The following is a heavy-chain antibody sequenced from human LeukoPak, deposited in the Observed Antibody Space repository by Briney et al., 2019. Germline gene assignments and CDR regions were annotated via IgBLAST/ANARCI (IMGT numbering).Heavy chain of an antibody. Sequence: GGSLRLSCAASGFTFSSYVMSWVRQAPGRGLEWVSYISGSGSSIQYADSVKGRFTISRDNGKNSVYLQMNSLRAEDTAVYYCAREAVKEDFEYWGQGSLVTVSS. V-gene: IGHV3-48*04. D-gene: IGHD4-23*01. CDR3: AREAVKEDFEY. CDR2: ISGSGSSI. J-gene: IGHJ4*02. CDR1: GFTFSSYV.